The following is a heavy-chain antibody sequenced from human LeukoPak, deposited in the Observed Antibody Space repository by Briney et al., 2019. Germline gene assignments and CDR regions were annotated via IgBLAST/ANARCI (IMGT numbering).Heavy chain of an antibody. D-gene: IGHD5-12*01. CDR1: GGSISSGGYY. CDR2: IYYSGGT. Sequence: SQTLSLTCTVFGGSISSGGYYWSWIRQHPGKGLEWIGNIYYSGGTSYNPSLKSRVTISVDTSKNQFSLKLSSVTAADTAVYYCARWSGYDLASYFDYWGQGTLVTVSS. CDR3: ARWSGYDLASYFDY. V-gene: IGHV4-31*03. J-gene: IGHJ4*02.